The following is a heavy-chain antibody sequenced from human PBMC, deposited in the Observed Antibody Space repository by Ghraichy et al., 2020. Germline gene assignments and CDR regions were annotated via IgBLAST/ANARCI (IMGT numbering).Heavy chain of an antibody. Sequence: SETLSLTCAVYGGSFSGYYWSWIRQPPGKGLEWIGEINHSGSTNYNPSLKSRVTISVDTSKNQFSLKLSSVTAADTAVYYCARNPYYDFWSGRLNWFDPWGQGTLVTVSS. CDR1: GGSFSGYY. V-gene: IGHV4-34*01. CDR3: ARNPYYDFWSGRLNWFDP. CDR2: INHSGST. D-gene: IGHD3-3*01. J-gene: IGHJ5*02.